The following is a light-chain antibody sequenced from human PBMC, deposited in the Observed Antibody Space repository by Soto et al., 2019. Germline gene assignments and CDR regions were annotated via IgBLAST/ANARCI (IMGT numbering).Light chain of an antibody. J-gene: IGKJ2*01. Sequence: DIQMTQSPSTLSASVGDRVTITCRASQSISSWLAWYQQKPGKAPKLLIYDASSLESGVPSRFSGSGSGTESTLTFSSLQPDDFATYYCQQYNSYLYTFGQGTKLEIK. CDR2: DAS. V-gene: IGKV1-5*01. CDR3: QQYNSYLYT. CDR1: QSISSW.